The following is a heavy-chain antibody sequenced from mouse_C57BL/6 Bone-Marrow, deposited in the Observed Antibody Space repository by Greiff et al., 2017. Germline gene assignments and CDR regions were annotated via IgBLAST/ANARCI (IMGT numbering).Heavy chain of an antibody. CDR2: SRNKANDYTT. V-gene: IGHV7-1*01. D-gene: IGHD1-1*01. CDR1: GFTFSDFY. Sequence: EVQGVESGGGLVQSGRSLRLSCATSGFTFSDFYMEWVRQAPGKGLEWIAASRNKANDYTTEYSAAVKGRFIVSRDTSHSILYLQMNALRAEDTAIYYGARVYYGSSYWYFDVWGTGTTVTVSS. CDR3: ARVYYGSSYWYFDV. J-gene: IGHJ1*03.